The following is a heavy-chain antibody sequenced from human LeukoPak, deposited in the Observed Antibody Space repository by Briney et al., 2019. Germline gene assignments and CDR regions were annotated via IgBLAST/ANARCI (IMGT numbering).Heavy chain of an antibody. D-gene: IGHD3-10*01. J-gene: IGHJ4*02. CDR2: ISGSGGST. CDR1: GFTFSSYA. V-gene: IGHV3-23*01. Sequence: GGSLRLSCAASGFTFSSYAMSWVRQAPGKGLEWVSAISGSGGSTYYADSVKGRFTISRDNSKNTLYLQMNSLRAEDTAVYYCAKDDNYYGSGSYKSYDYWGQGTLVTVSS. CDR3: AKDDNYYGSGSYKSYDY.